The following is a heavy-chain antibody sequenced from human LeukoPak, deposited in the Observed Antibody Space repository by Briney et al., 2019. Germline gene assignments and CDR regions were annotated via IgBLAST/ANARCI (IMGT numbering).Heavy chain of an antibody. Sequence: SETLSLTCAVYGGSFSGYYWSWIRQPPGKGLEWIGEINHSGSTNYNPSLKSRVTISVDTSKNQFSLRLSSVTAADTAVYYCARVWFGELWSWGQGTLVTVSS. CDR1: GGSFSGYY. CDR2: INHSGST. V-gene: IGHV4-34*01. CDR3: ARVWFGELWS. J-gene: IGHJ4*02. D-gene: IGHD3-10*01.